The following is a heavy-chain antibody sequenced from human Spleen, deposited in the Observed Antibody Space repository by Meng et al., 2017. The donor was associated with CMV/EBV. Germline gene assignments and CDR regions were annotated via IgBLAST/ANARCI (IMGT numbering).Heavy chain of an antibody. V-gene: IGHV1-2*02. J-gene: IGHJ4*02. Sequence: VKVSCKASGYTFTGYYMHWVRQAPGQGLEWMGWINPNSGGTNYAQKFQGRVTMTRDTSISTAYMELSRLRSDDTAVYYCAVFGSGSYSPSFDYWGQGTLVTVSS. CDR2: INPNSGGT. CDR3: AVFGSGSYSPSFDY. CDR1: GYTFTGYY. D-gene: IGHD3-10*01.